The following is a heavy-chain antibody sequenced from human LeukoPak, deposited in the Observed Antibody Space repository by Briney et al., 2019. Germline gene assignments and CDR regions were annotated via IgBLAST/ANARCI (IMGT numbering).Heavy chain of an antibody. CDR3: ARGNYDILTGYLSGFDY. CDR2: IYYSGST. V-gene: IGHV4-59*01. D-gene: IGHD3-9*01. Sequence: SETLSLTYTVSGGSISSYYWSWLRQPPGKGLEWIGYIYYSGSTNYNPSLKSRVTISVDTSKNQFSLKLSSVTAAGTAVYYCARGNYDILTGYLSGFDYWGQGTLVTVSS. J-gene: IGHJ4*02. CDR1: GGSISSYY.